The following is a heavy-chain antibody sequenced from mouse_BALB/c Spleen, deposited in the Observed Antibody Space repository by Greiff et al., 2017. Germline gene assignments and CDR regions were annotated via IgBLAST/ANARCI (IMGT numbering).Heavy chain of an antibody. CDR1: GFNIKDTY. V-gene: IGHV14-3*02. D-gene: IGHD2-4*01. J-gene: IGHJ3*01. CDR2: IDPANGNT. CDR3: AAYDYDAFAY. Sequence: EVQLQESGAELVKPGASVKLSCTASGFNIKDTYMHWVKQRPEQGLEWIGRIDPANGNTKYDPKFQGKATITADTSSNTAYLQLSSLTSEDTAVYYCAAYDYDAFAYWGQGTLVTVSA.